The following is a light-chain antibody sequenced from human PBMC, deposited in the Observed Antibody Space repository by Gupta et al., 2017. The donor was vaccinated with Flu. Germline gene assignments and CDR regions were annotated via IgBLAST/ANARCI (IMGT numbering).Light chain of an antibody. CDR3: SSYTGSSTYV. J-gene: IGLJ1*01. CDR1: SSDVGGYNY. CDR2: EVS. Sequence: QSALTQPASVSGSPGQSIHIFCTGPSSDVGGYNYVSWYQQHPGNTPKLIIFEVSDRPSGVSNRFSGSKSGNTASLTISGLQTEDEANYYCSSYTGSSTYVFGTGTKVTVL. V-gene: IGLV2-14*01.